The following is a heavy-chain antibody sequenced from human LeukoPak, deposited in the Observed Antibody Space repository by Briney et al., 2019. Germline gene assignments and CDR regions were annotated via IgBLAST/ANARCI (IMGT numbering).Heavy chain of an antibody. D-gene: IGHD4-23*01. CDR2: ISISSRYI. J-gene: IGHJ4*02. V-gene: IGHV3-21*01. Sequence: WFSSISISSRYINYADSVKGRFTISRDNAKNSLYLQMNSLRAEDTAVYYCAGGKLHFDFWGQGTLVTVSS. CDR3: AGGKLHFDF.